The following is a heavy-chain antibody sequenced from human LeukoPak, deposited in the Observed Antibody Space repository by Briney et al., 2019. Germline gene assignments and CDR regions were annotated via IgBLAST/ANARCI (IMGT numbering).Heavy chain of an antibody. Sequence: RHPPGKGLEWVANITHDGSETNYVASVKGRFTISIDNAKNSLHLQMSSLSVEDTAVYYCAKSGGPHGMDVWGQGTTVTVSS. CDR2: ITHDGSET. CDR3: AKSGGPHGMDV. J-gene: IGHJ6*02. D-gene: IGHD1-26*01. V-gene: IGHV3-7*01.